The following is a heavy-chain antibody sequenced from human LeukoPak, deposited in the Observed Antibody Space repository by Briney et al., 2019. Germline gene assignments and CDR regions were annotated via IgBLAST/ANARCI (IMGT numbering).Heavy chain of an antibody. V-gene: IGHV3-23*01. CDR2: ISGSGGST. J-gene: IGHJ3*02. Sequence: PGGSLRLSCAASGFTFSSYSMTWVRQAPGKGLEWVSAISGSGGSTYYADSVKGRFTISRDNSKNTLYPQMNSLRAEDTAVYYCAEGSVSSDAFDIWGQGTMVTVSS. CDR1: GFTFSSYS. D-gene: IGHD4-11*01. CDR3: AEGSVSSDAFDI.